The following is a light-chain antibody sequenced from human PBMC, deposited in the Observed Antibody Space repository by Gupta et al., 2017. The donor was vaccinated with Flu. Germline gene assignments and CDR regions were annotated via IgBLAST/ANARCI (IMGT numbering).Light chain of an antibody. CDR2: DAS. Sequence: EILMTQSPVTLSVSQGERATLSCRASQSVSPKLAWYQQKPGQDPRLLIVDASTRATSIPDRFSGSGSGTEFTLTISSLQSEDFAVYYCLQKNNWPLSFGGGTKVEIK. V-gene: IGKV3-15*01. CDR1: QSVSPK. CDR3: LQKNNWPLS. J-gene: IGKJ4*01.